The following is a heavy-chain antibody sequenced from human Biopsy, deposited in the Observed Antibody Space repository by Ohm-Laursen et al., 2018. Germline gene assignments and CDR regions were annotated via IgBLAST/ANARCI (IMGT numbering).Heavy chain of an antibody. CDR3: ARGMRSSGWPYFDS. Sequence: GTLSLTCAVSGGSIGSFFWSWIRQPPGKGLEWIGYIYYSGSTNYNPSLRSRVTMSVDMPKNQFSLKLSSVTAADTAIYYCARGMRSSGWPYFDSWGQGTLVTVSS. CDR2: IYYSGST. D-gene: IGHD6-19*01. V-gene: IGHV4-59*01. CDR1: GGSIGSFF. J-gene: IGHJ4*02.